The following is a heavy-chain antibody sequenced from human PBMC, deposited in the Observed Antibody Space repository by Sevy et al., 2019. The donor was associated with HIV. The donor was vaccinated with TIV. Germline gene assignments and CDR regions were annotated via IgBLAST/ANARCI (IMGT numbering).Heavy chain of an antibody. V-gene: IGHV3-30-3*01. CDR3: VRAFEYSSSPGYYYYGMDV. Sequence: GGSLRLSCAASAFTFSSYAMHWVRQAPGKGLEWVAVISYDGSNKYYADSVQRRFTISRDNSKNTLYLQMNSLRAEDTAVYYCVRAFEYSSSPGYYYYGMDVCGQGTTVTVSS. J-gene: IGHJ6*02. CDR2: ISYDGSNK. CDR1: AFTFSSYA. D-gene: IGHD6-6*01.